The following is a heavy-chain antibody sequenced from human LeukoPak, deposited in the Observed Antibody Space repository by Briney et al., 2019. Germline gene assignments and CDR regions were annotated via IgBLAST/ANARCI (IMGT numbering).Heavy chain of an antibody. V-gene: IGHV4-59*01. CDR3: ARGSTVRGGAAFDI. CDR2: IYYSGST. CDR1: GGSISSYY. D-gene: IGHD3-10*01. J-gene: IGHJ3*02. Sequence: SETLSLTCTVSGGSISSYYWSWIRQPPGKGLEWIGYIYYSGSTNYNPSLKSRVTISVDTSKNQFSLKLSSVTAADTAVYYCARGSTVRGGAAFDIWGQGTMVTVSS.